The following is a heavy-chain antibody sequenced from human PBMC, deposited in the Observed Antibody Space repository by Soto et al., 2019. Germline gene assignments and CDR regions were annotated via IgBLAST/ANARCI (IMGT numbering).Heavy chain of an antibody. CDR2: ISYDGSNK. D-gene: IGHD2-15*01. J-gene: IGHJ4*02. Sequence: HPGGSLRLSCAASGFTFSSYGMHWVRQAPGKGLEWVAVISYDGSNKYYADSVKGRFTISRDNSKNTLYLQMNSLRAEDTAVYYCAKCGGSGGSCYAFDYWGQGTLVTVSS. V-gene: IGHV3-30*18. CDR3: AKCGGSGGSCYAFDY. CDR1: GFTFSSYG.